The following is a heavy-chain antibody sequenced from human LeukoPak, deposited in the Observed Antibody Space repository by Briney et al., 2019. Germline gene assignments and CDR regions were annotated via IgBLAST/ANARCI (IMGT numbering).Heavy chain of an antibody. CDR3: ARLVTIEDDAFDI. D-gene: IGHD3-9*01. CDR2: IYPGDSDT. Sequence: LGESLKISCKGSGYSFTSYWIGWVRQMPGKGLEWMGIIYPGDSDTRYSPSFQGQVTISADKSISTAYLQWSSLKASDTAMYYCARLVTIEDDAFDIWGQGTMVTVSS. J-gene: IGHJ3*02. CDR1: GYSFTSYW. V-gene: IGHV5-51*01.